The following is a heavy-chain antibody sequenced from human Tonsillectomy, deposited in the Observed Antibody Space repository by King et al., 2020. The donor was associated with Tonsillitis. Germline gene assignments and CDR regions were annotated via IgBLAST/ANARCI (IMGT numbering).Heavy chain of an antibody. D-gene: IGHD3-3*01. V-gene: IGHV3-30*02. CDR3: AKDGKERFLDPFDY. J-gene: IGHJ4*02. CDR1: GFTFSSYG. Sequence: VQLVESGGGVVQPGGSLRLSCAASGFTFSSYGMHWVRQAPGKGLEWVAFIRYDGSNKYYADSVKGRFTISRDNSKNTLYLQMNSLRAEDTAVYYCAKDGKERFLDPFDYWGQGTLVTVSS. CDR2: IRYDGSNK.